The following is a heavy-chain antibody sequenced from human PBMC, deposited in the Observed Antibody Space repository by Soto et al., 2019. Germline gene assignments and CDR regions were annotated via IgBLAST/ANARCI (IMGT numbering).Heavy chain of an antibody. J-gene: IGHJ5*02. CDR1: GFTFSSYG. V-gene: IGHV3-30*18. CDR3: AKDNCVSPSLYRLYNWFDP. Sequence: QVQLVESGGGVVQPGRSLRLSCVASGFTFSSYGMHWVRQAPGKGLAWVAVIAYDGSNKYYADSVKGRFTISRDNSKNTLFLQMNSLRAEETAVYYCAKDNCVSPSLYRLYNWFDPWGQGTLFTVSS. D-gene: IGHD2-2*01. CDR2: IAYDGSNK.